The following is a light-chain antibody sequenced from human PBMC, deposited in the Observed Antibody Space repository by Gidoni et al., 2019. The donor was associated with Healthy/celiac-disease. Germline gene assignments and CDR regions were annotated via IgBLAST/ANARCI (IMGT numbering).Light chain of an antibody. V-gene: IGKV3-11*01. Sequence: DIVLTPPPATLSLSPGERATLSCRASQSVSSYLAWYQQKPGKAPRLLIYEASNRATGIPARFSGSGSGTDFTLTISSLEPEDFAVYYCQQRSNWPWTFGQGTKVEIK. CDR3: QQRSNWPWT. J-gene: IGKJ1*01. CDR2: EAS. CDR1: QSVSSY.